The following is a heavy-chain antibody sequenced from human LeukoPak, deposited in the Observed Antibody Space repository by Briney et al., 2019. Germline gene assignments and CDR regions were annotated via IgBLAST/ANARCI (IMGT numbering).Heavy chain of an antibody. CDR2: INPNSGGT. CDR3: ARSLVVVPAALDYYYYGMDV. D-gene: IGHD2-2*01. V-gene: IGHV1-2*02. Sequence: ASVKVSCKASGYTFTGYYMHWVRQAPGQGLEWMGWINPNSGGTNYAQKFQGRVTVTRDTSISTAYMELSRLRSDDTAVYYCARSLVVVPAALDYYYYGMDVWGQGTTVTVSS. J-gene: IGHJ6*02. CDR1: GYTFTGYY.